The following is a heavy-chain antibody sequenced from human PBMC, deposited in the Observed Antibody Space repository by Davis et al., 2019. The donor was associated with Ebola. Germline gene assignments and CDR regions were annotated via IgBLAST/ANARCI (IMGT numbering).Heavy chain of an antibody. J-gene: IGHJ4*02. Sequence: GESLKISCAASGFTFSSYAMSWVRQAPGKGLEWVSLIYSGGSTYYADSVKGRFTISRDNARNSLFLQMNSLRDEDTAVYYCVRDWDWAFDYWGLGTLVTVSS. CDR3: VRDWDWAFDY. CDR1: GFTFSSYA. D-gene: IGHD3/OR15-3a*01. V-gene: IGHV3-66*01. CDR2: IYSGGST.